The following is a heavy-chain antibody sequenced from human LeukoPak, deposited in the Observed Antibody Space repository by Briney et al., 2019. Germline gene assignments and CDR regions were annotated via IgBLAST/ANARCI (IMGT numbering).Heavy chain of an antibody. V-gene: IGHV7-4-1*02. J-gene: IGHJ5*02. CDR3: ARDTTMVRGVPFDP. D-gene: IGHD3-10*01. Sequence: ASVKVSCKASGYTFTSYAMNWVRQATGQGLEWMGWINTNTGNPTYAQGFTGRFVFSLDTSVSTAYLQISSLKAEDTAVYYCARDTTMVRGVPFDPWGQGTLVTVSS. CDR1: GYTFTSYA. CDR2: INTNTGNP.